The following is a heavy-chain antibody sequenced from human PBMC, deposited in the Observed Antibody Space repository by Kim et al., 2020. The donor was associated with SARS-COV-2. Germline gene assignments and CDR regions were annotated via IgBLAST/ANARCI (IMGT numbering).Heavy chain of an antibody. V-gene: IGHV1-8*01. D-gene: IGHD2-2*01. CDR2: MNPNSGNT. CDR1: GYTFTSYD. Sequence: ASVKVSCKASGYTFTSYDINWVRQATGQGLEWMGWMNPNSGNTGYAQKFQGRVTMTRNTSISTAYMELSSLRSEDTAVYYCARYSVVVPAASHPHYYYYGMDVWGQGTTVTVSS. CDR3: ARYSVVVPAASHPHYYYYGMDV. J-gene: IGHJ6*02.